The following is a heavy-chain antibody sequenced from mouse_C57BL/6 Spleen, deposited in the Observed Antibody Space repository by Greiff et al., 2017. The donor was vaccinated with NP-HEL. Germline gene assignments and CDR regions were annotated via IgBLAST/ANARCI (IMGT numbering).Heavy chain of an antibody. V-gene: IGHV5-9-1*02. J-gene: IGHJ4*01. CDR3: TRDGKYYAMDY. Sequence: EVKLQESGEGLVKPGGSLKLSCAASGFTFSSYAMSWVRQTPEKRLEWVAYISSGGDYIYYADTVKGRFTISRDNARNTLYLQMSSLKSEDTAMYYCTRDGKYYAMDYWGQGTSVTVSS. CDR1: GFTFSSYA. CDR2: ISSGGDYI. D-gene: IGHD2-3*01.